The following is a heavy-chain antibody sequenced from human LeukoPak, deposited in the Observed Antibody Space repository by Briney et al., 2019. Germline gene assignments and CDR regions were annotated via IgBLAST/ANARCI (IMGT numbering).Heavy chain of an antibody. J-gene: IGHJ4*02. CDR2: INPNSGGT. Sequence: GASVKVSCKASGYTFTGYYMHWVRQAPGQGLEWMGWINPNSGGTNYAQKFQGRVTMTRDTSISTAYMGLSRLRSDDTAVYYCARDSGSSSTSFAVDYWGQGTLVTVSS. V-gene: IGHV1-2*02. CDR3: ARDSGSSSTSFAVDY. D-gene: IGHD6-6*01. CDR1: GYTFTGYY.